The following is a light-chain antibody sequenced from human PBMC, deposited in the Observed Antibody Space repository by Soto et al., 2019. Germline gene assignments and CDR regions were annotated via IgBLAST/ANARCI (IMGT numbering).Light chain of an antibody. CDR1: QSVGYTY. J-gene: IGKJ1*01. CDR2: STS. V-gene: IGKV3-20*01. CDR3: QHYDRAPMWT. Sequence: EIVLTQSPGTLSLSPGERATLSFRSSQSVGYTYLAWYQQKPGQAPRLLMYSTSIRATGIPDRFSGSGSGTDFTLTISRLDPEDFAVYYCQHYDRAPMWTFGQGTKVDIK.